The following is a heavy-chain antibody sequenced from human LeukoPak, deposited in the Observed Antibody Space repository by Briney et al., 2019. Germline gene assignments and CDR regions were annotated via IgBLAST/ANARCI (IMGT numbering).Heavy chain of an antibody. V-gene: IGHV3-23*01. Sequence: PGGSLRLSCAASGFTFSSYAMAWVRQAPGKGLELVSGIRGSGGSTYYADSVKGRFTISRDNSKNTLYLLMNSLRAEDTAVYYCAKDPRVGASAAEYFQYWGQGTLVTVSS. CDR1: GFTFSSYA. J-gene: IGHJ1*01. CDR3: AKDPRVGASAAEYFQY. CDR2: IRGSGGST. D-gene: IGHD1-26*01.